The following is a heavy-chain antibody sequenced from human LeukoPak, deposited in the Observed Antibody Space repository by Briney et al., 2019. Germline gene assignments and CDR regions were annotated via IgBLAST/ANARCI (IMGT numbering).Heavy chain of an antibody. CDR1: GYTFTSYA. J-gene: IGHJ4*02. V-gene: IGHV7-4-1*02. Sequence: ASVKVSCKASGYTFTSYAMNWVRQAPGQGLEWMGWINTNTGNPTYAQGFTGRFVFSLDTSVSTAYLQISSLKAEDTAVYYCARATSGEWFGSHLGVYWGQETLVTVSS. CDR2: INTNTGNP. D-gene: IGHD3-10*01. CDR3: ARATSGEWFGSHLGVY.